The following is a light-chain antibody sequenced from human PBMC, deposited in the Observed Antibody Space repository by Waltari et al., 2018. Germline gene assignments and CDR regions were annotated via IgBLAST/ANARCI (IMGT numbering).Light chain of an antibody. CDR2: DVS. CDR1: SSYAGGYNS. V-gene: IGLV2-14*03. Sequence: PALTQPASVSGSHGQPITIPCCGSSSYAGGYNSVSCYLQYLGQAPKLIIYDVSLRPSEISNRFSGAKSGSTASLTISGLQAEDEADYYCSSYTSSNTVLFGGGTKVTVL. J-gene: IGLJ2*01. CDR3: SSYTSSNTVL.